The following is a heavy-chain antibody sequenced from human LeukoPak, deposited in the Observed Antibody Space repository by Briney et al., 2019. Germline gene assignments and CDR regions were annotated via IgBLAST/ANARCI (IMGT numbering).Heavy chain of an antibody. V-gene: IGHV1-46*04. Sequence: ASVKVSCKASGYTFTCYYMHWVRQAPGQGLDWMGVINPNGASTSYSQKLQGRVTMTRDTSTSTVYMELSSLRSEDTAVYFCARDQYYSDSSGYYYWGQGTLVTVSS. CDR3: ARDQYYSDSSGYYY. J-gene: IGHJ4*02. CDR1: GYTFTCYY. CDR2: INPNGAST. D-gene: IGHD3-22*01.